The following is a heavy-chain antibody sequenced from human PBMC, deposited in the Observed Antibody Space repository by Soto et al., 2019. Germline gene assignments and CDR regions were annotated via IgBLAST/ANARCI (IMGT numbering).Heavy chain of an antibody. CDR1: GYIFIDYW. CDR2: VYPRDSDT. J-gene: IGHJ4*02. D-gene: IGHD2-15*01. V-gene: IGHV5-51*01. Sequence: GESLKISCKASGYIFIDYWIGWVRQMPGKGLEWMGIVYPRDSDTRYSPSFQGQVTISADRSAGTAFLQWRSLKASDTALYYCARPPLPGYSIHFNSWGQGTLVTVSS. CDR3: ARPPLPGYSIHFNS.